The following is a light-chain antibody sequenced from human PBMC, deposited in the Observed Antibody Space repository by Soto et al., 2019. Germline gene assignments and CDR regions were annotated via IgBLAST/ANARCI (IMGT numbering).Light chain of an antibody. Sequence: QSVLTQPPSASGTPGQRVTISCSGSSSNIGSNTVNWYQELPGTAPKLLIYSNNQRPSRVPDRFSGSKSGTSVSLAISGLQSEDEADYYCAAWDARLNGVVLGGGTKLTVL. CDR2: SNN. J-gene: IGLJ3*02. CDR3: AAWDARLNGVV. V-gene: IGLV1-44*01. CDR1: SSNIGSNT.